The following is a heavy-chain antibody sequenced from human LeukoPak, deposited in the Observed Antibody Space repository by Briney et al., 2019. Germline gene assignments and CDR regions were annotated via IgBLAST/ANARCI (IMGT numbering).Heavy chain of an antibody. J-gene: IGHJ4*02. D-gene: IGHD3-22*01. CDR3: ARPRYYYDSSGYCY. V-gene: IGHV3-11*04. CDR1: GFTFSDYY. CDR2: ISSSGSTI. Sequence: GGALRLSFAASGFTFSDYYMSWGRPAPGKGVGWVLYISSSGSTIYYADSVKGRFTISRDNAKNSLYLQMNSLRAEDTAVYYCARPRYYYDSSGYCYWGQGTLVTVSS.